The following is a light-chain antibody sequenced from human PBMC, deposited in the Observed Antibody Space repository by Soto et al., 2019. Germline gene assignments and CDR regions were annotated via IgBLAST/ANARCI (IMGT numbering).Light chain of an antibody. V-gene: IGKV3-20*01. CDR1: QSVSSSY. CDR3: QQYGSSPLWT. J-gene: IGKJ1*01. Sequence: EIVLTQSSGTLSLSPGERATLSCRASQSVSSSYLAWYQQKPGQAPRLLIYGASSRATGIPDRFSGSGSGTDFTLTISRLEPEDFAVYYCQQYGSSPLWTFGQGTKVEIK. CDR2: GAS.